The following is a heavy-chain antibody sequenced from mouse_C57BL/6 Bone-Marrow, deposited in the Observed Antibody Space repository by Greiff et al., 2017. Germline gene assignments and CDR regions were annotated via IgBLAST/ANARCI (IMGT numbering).Heavy chain of an antibody. J-gene: IGHJ4*01. Sequence: QVQLQQPGAELVRPGTSVKLSCKASGYTFTSYWITWVKQRPGQGLEWIGDIYPGSGSTNYNEKFKSKATLTVDTSSSTAYMQLSSLTSEDSAVCYCAKEGGTGTWGGYYAMDYWGQGTSVTVSS. CDR2: IYPGSGST. V-gene: IGHV1-55*01. CDR1: GYTFTSYW. CDR3: AKEGGTGTWGGYYAMDY. D-gene: IGHD4-1*01.